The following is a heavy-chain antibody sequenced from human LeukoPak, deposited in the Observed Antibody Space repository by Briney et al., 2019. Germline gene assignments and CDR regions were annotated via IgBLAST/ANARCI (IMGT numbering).Heavy chain of an antibody. CDR3: ARELTTANYYYYYGMDV. V-gene: IGHV3-33*01. J-gene: IGHJ6*02. Sequence: PGGSLRLSCAASGFTFSSYGMHWVRQAPGKGLEWVAVIWYDGSNKYYADSVKGRFTISRDNSKNTLYLQMNSLRAEDTAVYYCARELTTANYYYYYGMDVWGQGTTVTVSS. D-gene: IGHD1-14*01. CDR2: IWYDGSNK. CDR1: GFTFSSYG.